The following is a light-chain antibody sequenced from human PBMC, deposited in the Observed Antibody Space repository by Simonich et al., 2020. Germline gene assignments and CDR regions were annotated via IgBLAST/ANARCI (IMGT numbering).Light chain of an antibody. CDR1: SSDVDVYNY. J-gene: IGLJ3*02. Sequence: QSALTQPRSVSGSPGKSVTISCTGPSSDVDVYNYFSWSQHHPGKAPKLMIYEFRNRPSGFPDRFSGSKSGNTASLTISGLQAEDEADYYCCSYAGSYTWVFGGGTKLTVL. CDR2: EFR. CDR3: CSYAGSYTWV. V-gene: IGLV2-11*01.